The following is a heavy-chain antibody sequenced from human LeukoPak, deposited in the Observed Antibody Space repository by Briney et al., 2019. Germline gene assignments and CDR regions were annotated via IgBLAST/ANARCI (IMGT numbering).Heavy chain of an antibody. Sequence: SQTLSLTCTVSGGSISSGGYYWSWIRQHPGKGLEWIGYIYYSGSTYYNPSLKSRVTISVDTSKNQFSLKLSSVTAADTAVYYCARSHPVMITFGGVMSYFDYWGQGTLVTVSS. CDR1: GGSISSGGYY. CDR3: ARSHPVMITFGGVMSYFDY. CDR2: IYYSGST. V-gene: IGHV4-31*03. J-gene: IGHJ4*02. D-gene: IGHD3-16*01.